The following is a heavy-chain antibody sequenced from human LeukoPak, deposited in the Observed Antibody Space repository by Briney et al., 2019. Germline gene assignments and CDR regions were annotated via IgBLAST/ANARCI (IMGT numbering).Heavy chain of an antibody. CDR2: IYYSGST. Sequence: PSETLSLTCAVYGGSLSGDFWSWIRQPPGKGLEWIGSIYYSGSTYYNPSLKSRVTISVDTSKNQFSLKLSSVTAADTAVYYCARRGMDDRGKNWFDPWGQGTLVTVSS. CDR1: GGSLSGDF. D-gene: IGHD2-15*01. CDR3: ARRGMDDRGKNWFDP. V-gene: IGHV4-34*01. J-gene: IGHJ5*02.